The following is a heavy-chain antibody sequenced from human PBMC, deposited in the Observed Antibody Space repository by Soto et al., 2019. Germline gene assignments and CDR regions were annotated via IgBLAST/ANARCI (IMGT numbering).Heavy chain of an antibody. V-gene: IGHV1-69*01. CDR1: GGTFSSYA. J-gene: IGHJ6*02. Sequence: QVQLVQSGAEVKKPGSSVKVSCKASGGTFSSYAISWVRQAPGQGLEWMGGIIPIFGTANYAQKFQGRVTITADESTSTAYMELSSLRSEDTAVYYCARDRITMVRGVIITADGMDVWGQGTTVTVSS. CDR2: IIPIFGTA. CDR3: ARDRITMVRGVIITADGMDV. D-gene: IGHD3-10*01.